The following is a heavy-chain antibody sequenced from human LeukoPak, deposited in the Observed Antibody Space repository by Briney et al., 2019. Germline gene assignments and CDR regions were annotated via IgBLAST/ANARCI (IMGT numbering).Heavy chain of an antibody. CDR1: GGSISSYY. J-gene: IGHJ4*02. CDR2: IYYSGST. V-gene: IGHV4-59*01. Sequence: SETLSLTCTVSGGSISSYYWSWIRQPPGKGLEWIGYIYYSGSTNYNPSLKSRVTISVDTSKNQFSLKLSSVTAADTAVYYCARELTGYSSGMFDYWGQGTLVTVSS. CDR3: ARELTGYSSGMFDY. D-gene: IGHD6-19*01.